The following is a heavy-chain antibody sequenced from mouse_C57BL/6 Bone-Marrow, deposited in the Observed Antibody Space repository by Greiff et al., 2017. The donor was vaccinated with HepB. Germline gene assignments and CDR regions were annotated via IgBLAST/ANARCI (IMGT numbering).Heavy chain of an antibody. CDR2: INYDGSST. D-gene: IGHD1-1*01. CDR3: ARDSPITTVVYWYFDV. V-gene: IGHV5-16*01. CDR1: GFTFSDYY. J-gene: IGHJ1*03. Sequence: EVQRVESEGGLVQPGSSMKLSCTASGFTFSDYYMAWVRQVPEKGLEWVANINYDGSSTYYLDSLKSRFIISRDNAKNILYLQMSSLKSEDTATYYCARDSPITTVVYWYFDVWGTGTTVTVSS.